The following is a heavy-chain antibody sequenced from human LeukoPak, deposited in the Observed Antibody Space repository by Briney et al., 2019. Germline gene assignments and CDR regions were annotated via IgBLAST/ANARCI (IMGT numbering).Heavy chain of an antibody. V-gene: IGHV4-59*01. J-gene: IGHJ4*02. CDR2: IYYSGST. Sequence: SETLSLTCTVSGGSINSYYWSWIRQPPGKGLEWIAYIYYSGSTSYNPSLKSRVTISVDTSKNQFSLRLNSVTAADTAMYYCARLFHPALSGNYPFDYWGQGTLVTVSS. D-gene: IGHD1-26*01. CDR3: ARLFHPALSGNYPFDY. CDR1: GGSINSYY.